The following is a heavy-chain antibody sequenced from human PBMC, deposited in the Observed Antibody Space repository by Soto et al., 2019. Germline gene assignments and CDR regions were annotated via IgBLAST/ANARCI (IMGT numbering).Heavy chain of an antibody. Sequence: QVQLVQSGAEVKKPGSSVKVSCKASGGTFSSYAISWVRQAPGQGLEWMGGIIPIFGTANYAQKFQGRVTITADESKSTVYMELSSLRSEDKAVYYCARAGGMATITKYPSPYHWFDPWGQGTLVTVSS. D-gene: IGHD5-12*01. CDR3: ARAGGMATITKYPSPYHWFDP. CDR2: IIPIFGTA. CDR1: GGTFSSYA. V-gene: IGHV1-69*01. J-gene: IGHJ5*02.